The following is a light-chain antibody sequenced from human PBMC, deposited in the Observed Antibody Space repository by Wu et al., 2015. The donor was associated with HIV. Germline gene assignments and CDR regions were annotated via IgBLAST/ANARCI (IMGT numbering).Light chain of an antibody. Sequence: ENVLTQSPGTLSLSPGERATLSCRASQSVTNNYFAWFQQKPGQAPRLLIYSASSRATGIPDRFSGSGSGTDFTLTISSLEPEDFAVYYCQHRSNSAGVTFGPGTKVDVK. V-gene: IGKV3D-20*02. CDR3: QHRSNSAGVT. J-gene: IGKJ3*01. CDR1: QSVTNNY. CDR2: SAS.